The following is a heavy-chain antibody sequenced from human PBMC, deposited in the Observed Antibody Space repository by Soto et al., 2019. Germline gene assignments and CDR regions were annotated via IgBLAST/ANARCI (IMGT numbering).Heavy chain of an antibody. CDR2: IYYSGST. J-gene: IGHJ6*02. D-gene: IGHD6-19*01. V-gene: IGHV4-61*01. CDR1: GGSVSSGSYY. Sequence: QVQLQESGPGLVKPSETLSLTCTVSGGSVSSGSYYWSWIRQPPGKGLEWIGDIYYSGSTDYNPSLKSRVTISVDTSKNQFALKLSSVTAADTAVYYCARDLAGGGYYSFGMDVWGQGTTVTVSS. CDR3: ARDLAGGGYYSFGMDV.